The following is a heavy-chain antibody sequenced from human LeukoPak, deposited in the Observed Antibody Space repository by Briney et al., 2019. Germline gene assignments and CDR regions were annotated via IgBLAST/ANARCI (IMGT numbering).Heavy chain of an antibody. J-gene: IGHJ3*01. Sequence: TESLSLTCTVPGGSISSYYWSSIRQSPRKELEWSAYTHHNWDTKSNPSLRGRVPISLDPSKNSFSLRLTSVTAADTAIYYCARQPGGTAAFDLWGQGTMVTDPS. V-gene: IGHV4-59*08. CDR2: THHNWDT. CDR1: GGSISSYY. D-gene: IGHD1-14*01. CDR3: ARQPGGTAAFDL.